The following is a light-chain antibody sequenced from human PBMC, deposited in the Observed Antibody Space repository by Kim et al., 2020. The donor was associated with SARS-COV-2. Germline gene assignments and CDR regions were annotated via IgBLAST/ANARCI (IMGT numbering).Light chain of an antibody. Sequence: QSALTQPASVSGSPGQPITISCTGSSSDIGGFSYVSWYQQHPGRPPKLIIYDVGNRPSGVSGRFSGSKSGNTASLIISGLQSEDEADYYCTSYTITTTPALFGGGTQLTVL. CDR1: SSDIGGFSY. CDR3: TSYTITTTPAL. CDR2: DVG. J-gene: IGLJ2*01. V-gene: IGLV2-14*03.